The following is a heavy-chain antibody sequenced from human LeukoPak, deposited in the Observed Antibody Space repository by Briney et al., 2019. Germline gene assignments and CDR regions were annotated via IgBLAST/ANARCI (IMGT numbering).Heavy chain of an antibody. Sequence: SETLSLTCLVSGFSISSDDCWGCIRPPPGKGLEWIGSISNRGSPYYNPSLKSRVTMSVDTPNNHFSLRLSSVTAADTAVYYCVRDGGFYYTASPNSWFDPWGQGTLVTVSS. CDR3: VRDGGFYYTASPNSWFDP. V-gene: IGHV4-38-2*02. J-gene: IGHJ5*02. D-gene: IGHD2-15*01. CDR2: ISNRGSP. CDR1: GFSISSDDC.